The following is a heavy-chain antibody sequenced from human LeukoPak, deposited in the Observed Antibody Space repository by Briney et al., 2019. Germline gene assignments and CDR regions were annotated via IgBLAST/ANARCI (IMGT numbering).Heavy chain of an antibody. CDR2: ISYDGSNK. Sequence: GGSLRLSCAASGFTFSSYAMHWVRQAPGKGLEWVAVISYDGSNKYYADSVKGRFTISRDNSKNTLYLQMNSLRAEDTAVYYCARRVGGFDIWGRGTMVTVSS. V-gene: IGHV3-30-3*01. J-gene: IGHJ3*02. D-gene: IGHD1-26*01. CDR3: ARRVGGFDI. CDR1: GFTFSSYA.